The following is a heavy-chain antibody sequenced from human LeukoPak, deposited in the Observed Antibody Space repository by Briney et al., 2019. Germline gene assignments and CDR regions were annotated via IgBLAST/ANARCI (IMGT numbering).Heavy chain of an antibody. J-gene: IGHJ4*02. V-gene: IGHV4-38-2*02. Sequence: SETLSLTCTVSGYSISSGYYWGWIRPPPGKGLEWIGSIYHSGSTYYNPSLKSRVTISVDTSKNQFSLKLSSVTAADTAVYYCARGQEVRGDFDYWGQGTLVTVSS. D-gene: IGHD3-10*01. CDR3: ARGQEVRGDFDY. CDR2: IYHSGST. CDR1: GYSISSGYY.